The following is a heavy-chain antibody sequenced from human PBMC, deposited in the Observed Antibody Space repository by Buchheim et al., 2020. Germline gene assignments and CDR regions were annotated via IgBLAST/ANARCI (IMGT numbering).Heavy chain of an antibody. CDR2: ISYDGSNK. V-gene: IGHV3-30*18. J-gene: IGHJ4*02. CDR3: AKVGVVCSGGSCPDY. D-gene: IGHD2-15*01. Sequence: QVQLVESGGGVVQPGRSLRLSCAASGFTFSSYGMHWVRQAPGKGLEWVAVISYDGSNKYYADSVKGRFTISRDNSKNKLYLQMNSLRAEDTAVYYCAKVGVVCSGGSCPDYWGQGTL. CDR1: GFTFSSYG.